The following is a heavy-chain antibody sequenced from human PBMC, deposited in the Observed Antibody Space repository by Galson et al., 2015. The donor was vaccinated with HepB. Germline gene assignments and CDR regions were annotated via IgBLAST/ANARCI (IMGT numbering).Heavy chain of an antibody. Sequence: SETLSLTCTVSGGSISPTYWSWFRQPPGKGLEWIGYIYYSGSTNYNSSLKSRVTISVDTSKNQFFLKLNSVTAADTAFYYCARHVATGVSDAFDPWGQGILVTVSS. CDR2: IYYSGST. V-gene: IGHV4-59*08. CDR3: ARHVATGVSDAFDP. CDR1: GGSISPTY. J-gene: IGHJ5*02. D-gene: IGHD2-8*02.